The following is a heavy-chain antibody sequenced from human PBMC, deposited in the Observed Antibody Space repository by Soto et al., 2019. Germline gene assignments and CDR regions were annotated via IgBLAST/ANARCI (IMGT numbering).Heavy chain of an antibody. CDR3: ARLAPFSNCSGGSCYYNWFDP. Sequence: PSETLSLTCTVSGGSISSYYWSWIRQPPGKGLEWIGYIYYSGSTNYNPSLKSRVTISVDTSKNQFSLKLSSVTAADTAVYYCARLAPFSNCSGGSCYYNWFDPWGQGTLVTVSS. CDR1: GGSISSYY. CDR2: IYYSGST. J-gene: IGHJ5*02. V-gene: IGHV4-59*08. D-gene: IGHD2-15*01.